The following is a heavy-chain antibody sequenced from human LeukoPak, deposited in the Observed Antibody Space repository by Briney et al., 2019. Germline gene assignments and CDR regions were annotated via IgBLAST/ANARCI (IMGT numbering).Heavy chain of an antibody. CDR2: ISQDGSEK. CDR1: GFTFSSYW. CDR3: AREGSSSLKAAFDI. D-gene: IGHD6-6*01. Sequence: GGSLRLSCAASGFTFSSYWMSWLRQAPGKGLEWVATISQDGSEKYYVDSVKGRFTISRDNAKNSLYLQMNSLRAEDTAVYYCAREGSSSLKAAFDIWGQGTMVTVSS. V-gene: IGHV3-7*01. J-gene: IGHJ3*02.